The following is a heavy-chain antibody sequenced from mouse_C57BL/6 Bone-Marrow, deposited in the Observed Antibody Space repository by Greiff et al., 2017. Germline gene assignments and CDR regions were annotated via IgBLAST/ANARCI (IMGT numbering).Heavy chain of an antibody. Sequence: EVKLQESGTVLARPGASVKMSCKTSGYTFTSYWLHWVKQRPGQGLEWIGAIYPGNSDTSYNQKFKGKAKLTAVTSASTAYMELSSLTNEDSAVYYVTRQLRLRRYSMDYWGQGTSVTVSA. D-gene: IGHD3-2*02. CDR2: IYPGNSDT. CDR1: GYTFTSYW. CDR3: TRQLRLRRYSMDY. J-gene: IGHJ4*01. V-gene: IGHV1-5*01.